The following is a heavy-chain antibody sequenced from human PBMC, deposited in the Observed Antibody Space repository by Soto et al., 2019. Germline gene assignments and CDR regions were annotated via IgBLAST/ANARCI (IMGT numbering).Heavy chain of an antibody. CDR2: IIPIFGTA. CDR1: GGTFSSYA. Sequence: QVQLVQSGAEVKKPGSSVKVSCKASGGTFSSYAISWVRQAPGQGLEWMGGIIPIFGTANYAQKFQGRVTMTADESTSTAYMELSSLRSEDTAVYYCAGCSGGSCYSIRDWFDPWGQGTLVTVSS. V-gene: IGHV1-69*12. CDR3: AGCSGGSCYSIRDWFDP. D-gene: IGHD2-15*01. J-gene: IGHJ5*02.